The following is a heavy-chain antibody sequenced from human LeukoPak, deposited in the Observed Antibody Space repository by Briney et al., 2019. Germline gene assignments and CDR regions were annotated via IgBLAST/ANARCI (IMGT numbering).Heavy chain of an antibody. J-gene: IGHJ6*02. V-gene: IGHV3-30-3*01. CDR2: ISYDGSNK. Sequence: GGSLRLSCAASGFTFSSYAMHWVRQAPGKGLGWVAVISYDGSNKYYADSVKGRFTIPRDNSKNTLYLQMNSLRAEDTAVYYCARSEIVYAYYYYGMDVWGQGPTVTVSS. D-gene: IGHD2-8*01. CDR3: ARSEIVYAYYYYGMDV. CDR1: GFTFSSYA.